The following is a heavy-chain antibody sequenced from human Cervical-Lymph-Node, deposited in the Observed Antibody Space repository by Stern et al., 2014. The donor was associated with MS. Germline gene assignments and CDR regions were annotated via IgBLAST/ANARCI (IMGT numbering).Heavy chain of an antibody. V-gene: IGHV3-23*04. D-gene: IGHD3-3*01. J-gene: IGHJ4*02. CDR3: ARSSGFFWSSYPIDH. Sequence: DQLVQSGGGLVQPAGSLRLSCAASGFTFTSYAMSWVRQPPGKGLEWVSGISGRGGTADYADSVKGRFSISRDNSRNTLYLELHSLRAEDTAVYYCARSSGFFWSSYPIDHWGQGTLVTLSS. CDR2: ISGRGGTA. CDR1: GFTFTSYA.